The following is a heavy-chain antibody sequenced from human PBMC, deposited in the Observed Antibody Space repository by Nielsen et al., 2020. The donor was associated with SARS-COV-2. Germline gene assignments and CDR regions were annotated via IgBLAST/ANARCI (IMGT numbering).Heavy chain of an antibody. CDR3: AKTDTAMDYYYYYGMDV. Sequence: GESLKISCAASGFTVTTNYMNWVRQAPGKGLEWVSVIYIDGTTYYADSVKGRFTISRHDSKNTLYLQMNSLRAEDTALYYCAKTDTAMDYYYYYGMDVWGQGTTVTVSS. CDR1: GFTVTTNY. CDR2: IYIDGTT. J-gene: IGHJ6*02. V-gene: IGHV3-53*04. D-gene: IGHD5-18*01.